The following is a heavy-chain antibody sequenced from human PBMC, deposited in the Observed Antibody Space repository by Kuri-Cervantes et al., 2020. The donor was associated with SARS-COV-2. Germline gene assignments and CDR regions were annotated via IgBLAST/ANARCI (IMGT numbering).Heavy chain of an antibody. Sequence: GESLKISCAASGFTVSSNYMSWVRQAPGKGLEWVPVIYSGGSTYYADSVKGRFTISRDNSKNTLYLQMNSLRAEDTAVYYCARRITMVRVAWVYFDYWGQGPLVTVSS. V-gene: IGHV3-53*01. J-gene: IGHJ4*02. CDR3: ARRITMVRVAWVYFDY. CDR2: IYSGGST. CDR1: GFTVSSNY. D-gene: IGHD3-10*01.